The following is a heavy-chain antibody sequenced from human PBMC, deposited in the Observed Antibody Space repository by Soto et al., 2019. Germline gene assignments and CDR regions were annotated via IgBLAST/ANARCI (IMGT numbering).Heavy chain of an antibody. Sequence: QVHLQQWGAGLLKPSETLSLTCAVNGGAFNGYYWTWIRQSPGKGLQWIGEINHSGTVDYNPSLKSRVTFSIDTSTNQSSLKLTSVTAADTAVYYCARAGAALGRGSIGGFDYWGQGTLVTVSS. CDR1: GGAFNGYY. CDR3: ARAGAALGRGSIGGFDY. J-gene: IGHJ4*02. CDR2: INHSGTV. V-gene: IGHV4-34*01. D-gene: IGHD3-10*01.